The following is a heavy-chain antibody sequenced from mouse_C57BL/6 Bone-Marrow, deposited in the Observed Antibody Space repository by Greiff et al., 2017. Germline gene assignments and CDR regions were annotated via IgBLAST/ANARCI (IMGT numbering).Heavy chain of an antibody. J-gene: IGHJ3*01. CDR1: GFTFSSYG. CDR3: ARQGIYYYGSSYDWFAY. V-gene: IGHV5-6*01. CDR2: ISSGGSYT. Sequence: EVMLVESGGDLVKPGGSLKLSCAASGFTFSSYGMSWVRQTPDKRLEWVATISSGGSYTYYPDSVKGRFTISRDNAKNTLYLQMSSLKSEDTAMYYCARQGIYYYGSSYDWFAYWGQGTLVTVSA. D-gene: IGHD1-1*01.